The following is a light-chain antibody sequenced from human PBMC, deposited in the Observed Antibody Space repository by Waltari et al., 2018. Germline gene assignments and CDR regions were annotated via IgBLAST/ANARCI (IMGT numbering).Light chain of an antibody. Sequence: QSALTQPRSVSGSPGQSVTLSCPGTSIDTGGYNYVSWYQHHPGQVPNLIIFDVTKRPSGVPDRFSGSKAGNTASLTISGLQAGDEAVYFCCSYAGKYTSVFGAGTKVTVL. J-gene: IGLJ2*01. CDR1: SIDTGGYNY. V-gene: IGLV2-11*01. CDR2: DVT. CDR3: CSYAGKYTSV.